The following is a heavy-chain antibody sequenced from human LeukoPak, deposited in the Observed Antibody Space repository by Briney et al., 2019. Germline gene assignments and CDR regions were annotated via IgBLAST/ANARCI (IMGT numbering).Heavy chain of an antibody. V-gene: IGHV4-59*12. CDR3: ARDDQYYGSGSCSNCFDP. CDR1: GGSISSYY. CDR2: IYYSGST. Sequence: SESLSLTCTVSGGSISSYYWSWVRQPPGKGLEWLGYIYYSGSTNYNPSLKSRFTISVDTPKNHFSLKLSSVTAEDTAVYYCARDDQYYGSGSCSNCFDPWGQGTLVTVSS. J-gene: IGHJ5*02. D-gene: IGHD3-10*01.